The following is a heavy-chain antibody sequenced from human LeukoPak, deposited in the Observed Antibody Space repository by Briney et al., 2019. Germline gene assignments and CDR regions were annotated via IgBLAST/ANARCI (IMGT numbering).Heavy chain of an antibody. CDR1: GFTSTNAW. V-gene: IGHV3-15*01. CDR3: TTGVVYYSGDFRSDY. D-gene: IGHD4-17*01. CDR2: FKSKTDGGTT. Sequence: PGGSRRLSCAASGFTSTNAWMSWVRQAPGKWRGWVGRFKSKTDGGTTNYSAPVKGRFGISRDDSTNTLYLQMNSMRPEDTAVYYCTTGVVYYSGDFRSDYWGQGTLVTVSS. J-gene: IGHJ4*02.